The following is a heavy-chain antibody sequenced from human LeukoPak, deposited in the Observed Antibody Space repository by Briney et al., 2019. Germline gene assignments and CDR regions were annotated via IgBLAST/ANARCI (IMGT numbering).Heavy chain of an antibody. V-gene: IGHV4-34*01. J-gene: IGHJ4*02. CDR2: INHSGST. CDR1: GGSFSGYY. Sequence: SETLSLTCAVYGGSFSGYYWSWIRQPPGKGLEWIGEINHSGSTNYNPSLKSRVTISVDTSKNQFSLKLSSVTAADTAVYYCARATVTTYLAYLYWGQGTLVTVSS. CDR3: ARATVTTYLAYLY. D-gene: IGHD4-17*01.